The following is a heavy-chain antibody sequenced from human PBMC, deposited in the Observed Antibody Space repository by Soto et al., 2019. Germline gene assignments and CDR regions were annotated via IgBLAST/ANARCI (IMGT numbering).Heavy chain of an antibody. CDR2: INPSGGST. CDR1: GYTFTSYE. D-gene: IGHD5-12*01. J-gene: IGHJ4*02. Sequence: QVQLVQSGAEVKKPGASVKVSCKASGYTFTSYEMYWLRQAPGQGLEWMGIINPSGGSTTYAQKFQGRVTMTRDTSTSTVYMELSSLRSEDTDVYYCARDRRDGYNTFDYWGQGTLVTVSS. CDR3: ARDRRDGYNTFDY. V-gene: IGHV1-46*01.